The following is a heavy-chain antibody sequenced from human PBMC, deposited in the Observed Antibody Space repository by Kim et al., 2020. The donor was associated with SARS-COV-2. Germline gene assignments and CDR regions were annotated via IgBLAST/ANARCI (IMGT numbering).Heavy chain of an antibody. J-gene: IGHJ3*02. Sequence: SETLSLTCAVYGGSFSGYYWSWIRQPPGKGLEWIGEINHSGSTNYNPSLKSRVTISVDTSKNQFSLKLSSVTAADTAVYYCARVGVVQDAFDIWGQGTMV. CDR1: GGSFSGYY. V-gene: IGHV4-34*01. CDR2: INHSGST. CDR3: ARVGVVQDAFDI. D-gene: IGHD3-3*01.